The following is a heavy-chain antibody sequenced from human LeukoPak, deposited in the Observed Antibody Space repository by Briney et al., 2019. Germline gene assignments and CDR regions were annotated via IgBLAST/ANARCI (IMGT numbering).Heavy chain of an antibody. D-gene: IGHD3-10*01. J-gene: IGHJ4*02. V-gene: IGHV4-59*05. CDR1: GGSISSYY. CDR2: IYYSGST. Sequence: PSETLSLTCTVSGGSISSYYWIWIRQPPGEGLEWIGSIYYSGSTYYNPSLKSRVTISVDTSKNQFSLKLSSLTAAETAVYYCARQYGSGSSYTPVVDLWGQGTLVTVSS. CDR3: ARQYGSGSSYTPVVDL.